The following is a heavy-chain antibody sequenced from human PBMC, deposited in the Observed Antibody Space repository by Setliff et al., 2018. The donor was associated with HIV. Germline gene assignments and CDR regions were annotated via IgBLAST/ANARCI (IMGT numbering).Heavy chain of an antibody. CDR3: ARDSGDDYSDYYYYGMDV. CDR1: GYTFTSYY. CDR2: INPSGGST. J-gene: IGHJ6*02. D-gene: IGHD4-4*01. V-gene: IGHV1-46*01. Sequence: ASVKVSCKASGYTFTSYYIHWVRQAPGQGLEWMGRINPSGGSTSYAQKFQGRVTMTGDTSTSTVYMELSSLRSEDTAMYYCARDSGDDYSDYYYYGMDVWGQGTTVTVSS.